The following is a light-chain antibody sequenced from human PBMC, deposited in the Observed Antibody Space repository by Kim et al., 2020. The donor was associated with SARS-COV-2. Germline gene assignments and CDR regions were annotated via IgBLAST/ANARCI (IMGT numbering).Light chain of an antibody. V-gene: IGKV3-20*01. J-gene: IGKJ2*01. CDR1: QSVSSSY. CDR2: GAS. Sequence: EIVLTQSPGTLSLSPGERATLSCRASQSVSSSYLAWYQQKPGQAPRLLIYGASSRATGIPDRFSGSGSATDFTLTITRLEPEDFAVYYCQQYGSSPPMYTFGQGTKLEI. CDR3: QQYGSSPPMYT.